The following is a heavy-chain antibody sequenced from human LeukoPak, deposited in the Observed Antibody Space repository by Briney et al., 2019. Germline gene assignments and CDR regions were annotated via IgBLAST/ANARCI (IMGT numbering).Heavy chain of an antibody. CDR2: IYYSGST. CDR3: ARSTRRYYYDSRSYLYYFDY. J-gene: IGHJ4*02. V-gene: IGHV4-30-4*08. Sequence: PSQTLSLTCTVSGGSISSGDYYWSWIRQPPGKGLEWIGYIYYSGSTYYNPSLKSRVTISVDTSKNQFSPKLSSVTAADTAVYYCARSTRRYYYDSRSYLYYFDYWGQGTLVTVSS. CDR1: GGSISSGDYY. D-gene: IGHD3-22*01.